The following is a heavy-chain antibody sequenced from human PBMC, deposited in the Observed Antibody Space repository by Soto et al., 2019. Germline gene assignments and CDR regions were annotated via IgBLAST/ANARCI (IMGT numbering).Heavy chain of an antibody. CDR3: ARSPYSSGYYYAIEY. V-gene: IGHV1-2*04. Sequence: ASVKVSCKASGYTFTGYYMHWVRQAPGQGLEWMGWINPNSGGTNYAQKFQGWVTMTRDTSTSTVYMDLSSLRSEDTAVYYCARSPYSSGYYYAIEYWGQGTQVTVSS. CDR1: GYTFTGYY. CDR2: INPNSGGT. D-gene: IGHD3-22*01. J-gene: IGHJ4*02.